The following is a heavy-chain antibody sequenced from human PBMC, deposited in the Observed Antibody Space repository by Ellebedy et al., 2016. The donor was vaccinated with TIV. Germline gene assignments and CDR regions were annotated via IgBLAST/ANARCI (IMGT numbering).Heavy chain of an antibody. CDR3: TTDGMDRVVGATNIDY. Sequence: GESLKISCAASGFTFSSAWVSWVRQAPGKGLEWVGHIKSKTDGGTSDYAAPVKGSFTISRDDSKNTLYLQMNSLKTEDTAVYYCTTDGMDRVVGATNIDYWGQGTLVTVSS. CDR1: GFTFSSAW. D-gene: IGHD1-26*01. CDR2: IKSKTDGGTS. V-gene: IGHV3-15*01. J-gene: IGHJ4*02.